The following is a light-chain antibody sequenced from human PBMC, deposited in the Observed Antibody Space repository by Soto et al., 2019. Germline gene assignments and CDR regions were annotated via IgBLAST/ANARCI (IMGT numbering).Light chain of an antibody. Sequence: IVMTQSPATLSVSPGERATLSCRASQSFGNNLAWYQEKPGQAPRLLIYGASTRATGIPARFSGSGSGTEFTLTISSLQSEDFAIYSCQQYNNWPFTFGPGTRWIS. CDR3: QQYNNWPFT. CDR2: GAS. CDR1: QSFGNN. J-gene: IGKJ3*01. V-gene: IGKV3D-15*01.